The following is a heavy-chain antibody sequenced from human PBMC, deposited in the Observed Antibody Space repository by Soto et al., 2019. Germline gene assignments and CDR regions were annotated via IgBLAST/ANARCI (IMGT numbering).Heavy chain of an antibody. CDR3: ALLKRGYRTSVY. CDR1: GGSFSGYY. V-gene: IGHV4-34*01. Sequence: PSETLSLTCAVYGGSFSGYYWSWIRQPPGKGLEWIGEINHSGSTNYNPSLKSRVTISVDTSKNQFSLKLSSVTAADTAVYYCALLKRGYRTSVYWGQGTLVTV. CDR2: INHSGST. J-gene: IGHJ4*02. D-gene: IGHD5-18*01.